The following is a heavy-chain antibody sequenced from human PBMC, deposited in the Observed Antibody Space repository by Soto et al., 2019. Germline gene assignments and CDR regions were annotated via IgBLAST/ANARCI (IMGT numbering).Heavy chain of an antibody. CDR3: ARLDGTRYYYYYMDV. Sequence: SETLSLTCTVSGGSISSSSYYWGWIRQPPGKGLEWIGSIYYSGSTYYNPSLKSRVTISVDTSKNQFPLKLSSVTAADTAVYYCARLDGTRYYYYYMDVWGKGTTVTVSS. D-gene: IGHD3-9*01. CDR1: GGSISSSSYY. J-gene: IGHJ6*03. V-gene: IGHV4-39*01. CDR2: IYYSGST.